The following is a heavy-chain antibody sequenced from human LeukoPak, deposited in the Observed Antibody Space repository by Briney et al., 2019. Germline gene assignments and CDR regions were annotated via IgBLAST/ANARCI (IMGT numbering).Heavy chain of an antibody. V-gene: IGHV3-23*01. CDR2: SQKEGNT. CDR3: ARDWNHSPDF. J-gene: IGHJ4*02. D-gene: IGHD1-1*01. Sequence: GGSLRLSCAASGFSFSSYAMSWVRQAPGKGLEWLSVSQKEGNTAYADSVKGRFTISRDNAKNSLYLQMDSLRAEDTAVYYCARDWNHSPDFWGQGTLVTVSS. CDR1: GFSFSSYA.